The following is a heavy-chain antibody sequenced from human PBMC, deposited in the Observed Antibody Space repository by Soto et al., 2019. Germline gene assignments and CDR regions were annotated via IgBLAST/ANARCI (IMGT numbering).Heavy chain of an antibody. V-gene: IGHV1-69*08. CDR1: GGTFSTYT. J-gene: IGHJ5*02. CDR2: IIPIIGII. Sequence: QVQLVQSGAEVKKPGSSVKVSCKASGGTFSTYTITWVRQAPGQGLEWMGRIIPIIGIINYAQKFQGRVTITEDNFTGTAYMELTRLRSDDTAVYYCAGDPDSHYNDSHASSYPWGQGTLVTFSS. CDR3: AGDPDSHYNDSHASSYP. D-gene: IGHD3-22*01.